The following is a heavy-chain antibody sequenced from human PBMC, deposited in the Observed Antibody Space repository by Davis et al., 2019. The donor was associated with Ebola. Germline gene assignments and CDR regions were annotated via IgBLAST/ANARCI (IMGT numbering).Heavy chain of an antibody. CDR3: ARPWYSGTYYDAYDI. V-gene: IGHV4-39*01. CDR1: GGSITNLNYY. D-gene: IGHD1-26*01. J-gene: IGHJ3*02. Sequence: LETLSLTCSVSGGSITNLNYYWGWIRQPPGKGLEWVGSFSYGDNTHYYNPSLRSRVTISVDTSRNQFSLKLSSATAADTAVYYCARPWYSGTYYDAYDIWGQGTMVAVSS. CDR2: FSYGDNT.